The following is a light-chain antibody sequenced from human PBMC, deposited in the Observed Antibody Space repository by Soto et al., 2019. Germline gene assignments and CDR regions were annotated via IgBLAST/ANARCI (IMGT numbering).Light chain of an antibody. Sequence: DIQITQSPSTLSASLGVQADSFEEPIQSNSSSMAWYQQKPETAPTLLIYDASSLESGVPVRFSGSGSGTEFTLTITSLQPDDFATYYCHQYNSYYRTWTFGQGTKVDIK. CDR3: HQYNSYYRTWT. V-gene: IGKV1-5*02. J-gene: IGKJ1*01. CDR1: QSNSSS. CDR2: DAS.